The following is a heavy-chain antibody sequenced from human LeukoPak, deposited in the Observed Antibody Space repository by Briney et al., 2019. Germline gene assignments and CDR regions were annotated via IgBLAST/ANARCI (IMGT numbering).Heavy chain of an antibody. V-gene: IGHV3-53*01. Sequence: GGSLILSCAASGFTVSSNYMNWVRQAPGNGLEWVSVIYSGGSTYYAGSVKGRFTISRDNSKNTLYLQMNSLRAEETAVYYCAVRFDYWGQETLVTVSS. J-gene: IGHJ4*02. CDR1: GFTVSSNY. CDR2: IYSGGST. CDR3: AVRFDY.